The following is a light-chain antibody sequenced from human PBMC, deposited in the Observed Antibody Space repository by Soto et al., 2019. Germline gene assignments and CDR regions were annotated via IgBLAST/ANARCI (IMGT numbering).Light chain of an antibody. CDR1: QSVLYSSNNKNY. Sequence: DIVMTQSPDSLAVSLGERATINCKSSQSVLYSSNNKNYLAWYQQKPGQPPKLFIYWASTRESGVPDRFSGSGSGTDFTLTISSLQSEDVATYYCQKCKVAPFTFGGGTKVDIK. V-gene: IGKV4-1*01. J-gene: IGKJ4*01. CDR2: WAS. CDR3: QKCKVAPFT.